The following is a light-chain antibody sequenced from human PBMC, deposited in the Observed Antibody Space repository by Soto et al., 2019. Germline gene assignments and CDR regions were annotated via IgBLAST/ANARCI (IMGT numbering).Light chain of an antibody. J-gene: IGKJ2*01. CDR3: QQSFSTLRMYT. V-gene: IGKV1-39*01. CDR1: QTISNY. CDR2: ASS. Sequence: DIQMTQSPSSLSASVGDRVTITCRASQTISNYVNRYQEKPGKAPKLLIYASSSLKSGVPSRFSGSGFGTDFVLTISSLQPEDFATYYCQQSFSTLRMYTFCQGTKLEIK.